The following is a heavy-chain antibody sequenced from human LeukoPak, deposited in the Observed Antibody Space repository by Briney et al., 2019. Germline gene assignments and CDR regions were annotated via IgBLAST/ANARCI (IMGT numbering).Heavy chain of an antibody. J-gene: IGHJ5*02. V-gene: IGHV4-30-4*01. CDR3: ARGRGYNNWFDP. D-gene: IGHD5-24*01. CDR1: GGSISSGDYY. CDR2: IYYTGST. Sequence: PSETLSLTCTVSGGSISSGDYYWSWIRQPPGKGLEWIGYIYYTGSTYYNPSLKSRVTISVDTSKNQFSLKLSSGTAADTAVYYCARGRGYNNWFDPWGQGTLVTVSS.